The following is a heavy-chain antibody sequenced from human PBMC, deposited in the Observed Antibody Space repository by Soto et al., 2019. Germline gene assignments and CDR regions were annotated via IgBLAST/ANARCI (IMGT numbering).Heavy chain of an antibody. Sequence: QVQLVESGGGVVQPGWSLRLSCAASGFSISDYGMEWVRQAPGKGLEWVALISYDGSNTYYADSVKRRFTISRDNSKDTLFLQMTGLRREDTGVYYCAKGAGDRLSLGMDVWGQGTTVTVSS. D-gene: IGHD1-26*01. CDR2: ISYDGSNT. CDR3: AKGAGDRLSLGMDV. V-gene: IGHV3-30*18. J-gene: IGHJ6*02. CDR1: GFSISDYG.